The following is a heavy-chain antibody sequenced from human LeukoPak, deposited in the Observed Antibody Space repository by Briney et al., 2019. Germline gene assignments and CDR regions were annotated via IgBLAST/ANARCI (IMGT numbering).Heavy chain of an antibody. J-gene: IGHJ4*02. CDR1: GFTFSSYA. D-gene: IGHD3-10*01. CDR3: ARVGEFDY. CDR2: ISGSGGST. V-gene: IGHV3-23*01. Sequence: PGGSLRLSCAASGFTFSSYAMSWVRQAPGKGLEWVSAISGSGGSTYYADSVKGRFTISRDNAKNSLYLQMNSLRDEDTAVYYCARVGEFDYWGQGTLVTVSS.